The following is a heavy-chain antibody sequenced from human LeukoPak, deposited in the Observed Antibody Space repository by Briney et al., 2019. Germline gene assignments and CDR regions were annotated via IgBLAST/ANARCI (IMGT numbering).Heavy chain of an antibody. J-gene: IGHJ4*02. V-gene: IGHV3-66*01. CDR1: GFTVSSNY. CDR2: IYSGGST. CDR3: ARDPVEVTALGGVNY. Sequence: PGGSLRLSCAASGFTVSSNYMSWVRQAPGKGLEWVSVIYSGGSTYYADSVKGGFTISRDNSKNTLYLQMNSLRAEDTAVYYCARDPVEVTALGGVNYWGQGTLVTVSS. D-gene: IGHD3-16*01.